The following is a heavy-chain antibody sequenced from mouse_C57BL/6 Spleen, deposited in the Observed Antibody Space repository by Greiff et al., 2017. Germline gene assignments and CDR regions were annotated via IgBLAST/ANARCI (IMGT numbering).Heavy chain of an antibody. D-gene: IGHD2-10*02. CDR1: GYTFTSYW. CDR3: ATGYGNYWYFDV. Sequence: QVQLQQPGAELVKPGASVKMSCKASGYTFTSYWITWVKQRPGQGLEWIGDIYPGSGSTNYNEKFKSKATLTVDTSSSTAYMQLSSLTSEDSAVYYCATGYGNYWYFDVWGTGTTVTVSS. J-gene: IGHJ1*03. CDR2: IYPGSGST. V-gene: IGHV1-55*01.